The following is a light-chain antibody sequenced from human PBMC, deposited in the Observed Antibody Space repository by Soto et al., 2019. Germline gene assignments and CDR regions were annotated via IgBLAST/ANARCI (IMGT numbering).Light chain of an antibody. CDR1: SSNIGAGYD. CDR2: GNN. V-gene: IGLV1-40*01. CDR3: GTWDSSLSSWV. J-gene: IGLJ3*02. Sequence: QSVLTQPPSVSGAPGQRVTISCSGGSSNIGAGYDVHWYQQLPQTAPKLLIYGNNIRPSGVPDRFSGSKSGTSATLGITGLQTGDEADYYCGTWDSSLSSWVFGGGTKLTVL.